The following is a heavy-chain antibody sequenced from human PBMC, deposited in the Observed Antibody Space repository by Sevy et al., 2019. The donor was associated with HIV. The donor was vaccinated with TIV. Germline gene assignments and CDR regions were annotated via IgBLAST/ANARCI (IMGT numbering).Heavy chain of an antibody. J-gene: IGHJ5*02. CDR3: ARDVREGYCSSTSCSTYNWFDP. CDR2: INPNSGGT. D-gene: IGHD2-2*01. CDR1: GYTFTGYY. Sequence: ASVKVSCKASGYTFTGYYMHWVRQAPGQGLEWMGWINPNSGGTNYAQKFRGRVTMTRDTSISTAYMELSRLRSDDTAVYYCARDVREGYCSSTSCSTYNWFDPWGQGTLVTVSS. V-gene: IGHV1-2*02.